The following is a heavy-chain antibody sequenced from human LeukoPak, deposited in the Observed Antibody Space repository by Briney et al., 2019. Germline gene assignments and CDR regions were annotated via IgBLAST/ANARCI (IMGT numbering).Heavy chain of an antibody. V-gene: IGHV3-74*01. CDR1: GFTFSSYW. J-gene: IGHJ4*02. Sequence: GGSLRLSCAASGFTFSSYWMHWVRQAPGKGLVWVSRINSDGYSTSYADSVKGRFTISRDNAKNALYLQMNSLRAEDTAVYYCASPYSGSYYGFDYWGQGTLVTVSS. CDR2: INSDGYST. D-gene: IGHD1-26*01. CDR3: ASPYSGSYYGFDY.